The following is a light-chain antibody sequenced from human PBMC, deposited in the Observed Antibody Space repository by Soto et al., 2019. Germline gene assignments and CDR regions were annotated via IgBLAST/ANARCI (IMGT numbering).Light chain of an antibody. Sequence: QPVPTQSPSASASLGASVKLTCTLSSGHSSYAIAWHQQQPEKGPRYLMKVNSDGSHSKGDGIPDRFSGSSSGAERYLTISSLQSEDEADYYCQTWGTGPWVFGGGTKLTVL. CDR2: VNSDGSH. J-gene: IGLJ3*02. CDR1: SGHSSYA. V-gene: IGLV4-69*01. CDR3: QTWGTGPWV.